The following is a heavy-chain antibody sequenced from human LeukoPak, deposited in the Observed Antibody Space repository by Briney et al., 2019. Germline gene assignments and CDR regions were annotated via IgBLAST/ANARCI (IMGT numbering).Heavy chain of an antibody. Sequence: SVKVSCKASGGTFSSYAISWVRQAPGQGLGWMGGIIPIFGTANYAQKFQGRVTITADESTSTAYMELSSLRSEDTAVYYCARDRGYYYDSSGLFDYWGQGTLVTVSS. CDR1: GGTFSSYA. V-gene: IGHV1-69*13. CDR3: ARDRGYYYDSSGLFDY. J-gene: IGHJ4*02. CDR2: IIPIFGTA. D-gene: IGHD3-22*01.